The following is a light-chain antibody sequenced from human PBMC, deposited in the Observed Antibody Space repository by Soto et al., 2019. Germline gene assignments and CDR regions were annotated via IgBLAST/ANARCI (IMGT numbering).Light chain of an antibody. CDR2: EDN. V-gene: IGLV6-57*04. CDR1: SGSIASNY. J-gene: IGLJ2*01. Sequence: NFMLTQPHSVSESPGKTVTISCTRSSGSIASNYVQWYQQRPGSAPTTVIYEDNQRPSGVPDRFSGSIDSASNSASLTISXXXXEDEXDYYCQSYXSSNXXVVFGGGTK. CDR3: QSYXSSNXXVV.